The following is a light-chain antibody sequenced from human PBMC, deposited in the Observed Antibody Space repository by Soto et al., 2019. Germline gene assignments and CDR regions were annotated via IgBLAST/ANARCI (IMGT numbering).Light chain of an antibody. Sequence: DIQMTQSPSALSASVGARVTITCRGQQSISSWLAWYQQKPGKAPKLLIYDASSLESGVPSRFSGSGSGTEFTLTISSLQPDDFATYYCQQYNSYSVAFGQGTKVDI. J-gene: IGKJ1*01. CDR1: QSISSW. CDR2: DAS. V-gene: IGKV1-5*01. CDR3: QQYNSYSVA.